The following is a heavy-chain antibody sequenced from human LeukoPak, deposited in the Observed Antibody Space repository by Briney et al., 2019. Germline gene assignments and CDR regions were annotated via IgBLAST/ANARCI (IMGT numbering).Heavy chain of an antibody. CDR3: ARESVVVPAAVDY. D-gene: IGHD2-2*01. CDR1: GGSISSSSYY. V-gene: IGHV4-39*07. J-gene: IGHJ4*02. CDR2: FYYSGST. Sequence: PSETLSLTCTVSGGSISSSSYYWGWIRQPPGKGLEWIGSFYYSGSTYYNPSLKSRVTISVDKSKNQFSLKLSSVTAADTAVYYCARESVVVPAAVDYWGQGTLVTVSS.